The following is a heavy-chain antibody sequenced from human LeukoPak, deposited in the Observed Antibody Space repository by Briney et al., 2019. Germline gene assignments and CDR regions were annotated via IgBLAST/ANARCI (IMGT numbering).Heavy chain of an antibody. J-gene: IGHJ6*03. Sequence: ASVKVSCKASGGTFSSYAISWVRQAPGQGLEWMGGIIPIFGTANYAQKFQGRVTITTDESTSTAYMGLSSLRSEDTAVYYCARADYGGPRYYMDVWGKGTTVTVSS. D-gene: IGHD4-23*01. CDR1: GGTFSSYA. V-gene: IGHV1-69*05. CDR2: IIPIFGTA. CDR3: ARADYGGPRYYMDV.